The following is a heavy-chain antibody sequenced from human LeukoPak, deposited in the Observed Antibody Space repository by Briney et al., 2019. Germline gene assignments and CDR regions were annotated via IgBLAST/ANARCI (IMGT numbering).Heavy chain of an antibody. J-gene: IGHJ5*02. CDR1: GFTVSDNY. D-gene: IGHD3-10*01. V-gene: IGHV3-23*01. Sequence: GGSLRLSCAASGFTVSDNYMSWVRQAPGKGLEWVSAISGSGGSTYYADSVKGRFTISRDNSKNTLYLQMNSLRAEGTAVYYCVLLWFGTPFDPWGQGTLVTVSS. CDR3: VLLWFGTPFDP. CDR2: ISGSGGST.